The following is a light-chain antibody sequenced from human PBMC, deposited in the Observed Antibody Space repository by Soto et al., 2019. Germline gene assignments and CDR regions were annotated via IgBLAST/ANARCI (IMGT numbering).Light chain of an antibody. CDR2: DAY. CDR1: QSFRGL. J-gene: IGKJ5*01. CDR3: QQRHMWPIT. V-gene: IGKV3-11*01. Sequence: EVVLTQSPVTLSLSPGERATLSCMASQSFRGLLAWYQQKPGQPPTLLIYDAYNRATGIPPRFSGSGSATDFTLTISSLEPEDSAVYYCQQRHMWPITFGQGTRLEIK.